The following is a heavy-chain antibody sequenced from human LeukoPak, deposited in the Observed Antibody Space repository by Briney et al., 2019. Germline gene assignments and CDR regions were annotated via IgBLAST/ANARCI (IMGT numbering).Heavy chain of an antibody. V-gene: IGHV3-30*02. Sequence: QPGGSLRLSCAASGFTFSSYGMHWVRQAPGKGLEWVAFIRYDGSNKYYADSVKGRFTISRDNSKNTLYLQMNSLRAEDTAVYYCARVKHRVTSNWFDPWGQGTLVTVSS. CDR3: ARVKHRVTSNWFDP. D-gene: IGHD5-18*01. J-gene: IGHJ5*02. CDR1: GFTFSSYG. CDR2: IRYDGSNK.